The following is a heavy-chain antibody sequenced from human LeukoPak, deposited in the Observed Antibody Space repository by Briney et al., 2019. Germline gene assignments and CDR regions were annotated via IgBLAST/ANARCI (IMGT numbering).Heavy chain of an antibody. CDR1: EFTFSNYV. CDR2: IRQSGDIT. J-gene: IGHJ3*02. Sequence: GGSLRLSCAASEFTFSNYVMNWVRQAPGKGLEWVSSIRQSGDITYYADSVKGRFTISRDNSKNTLSLQMNSLSREDTAIYYCVRRGGSDGWGAFDIWGQGTVVTVSS. V-gene: IGHV3-23*01. CDR3: VRRGGSDGWGAFDI. D-gene: IGHD5-24*01.